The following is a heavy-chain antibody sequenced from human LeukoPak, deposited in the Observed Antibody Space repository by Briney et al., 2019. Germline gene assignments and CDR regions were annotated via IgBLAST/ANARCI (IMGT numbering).Heavy chain of an antibody. CDR2: IIPILGIA. V-gene: IGHV1-69*04. CDR1: GYTFTSYG. Sequence: SVKVSCKASGYTFTSYGISWVRQAPGQGLEWMGRIIPILGIANYAQKFQGRVTITADKSTSTAYMELSSLRSEDTAVYYCARDQVARYDFWSGYPDYWGQGTLVTVSS. J-gene: IGHJ4*02. D-gene: IGHD3-3*01. CDR3: ARDQVARYDFWSGYPDY.